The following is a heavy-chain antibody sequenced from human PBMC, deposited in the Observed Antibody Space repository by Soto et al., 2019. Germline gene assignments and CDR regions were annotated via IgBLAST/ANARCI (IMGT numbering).Heavy chain of an antibody. Sequence: ASVKVSCKASGYSFRSYGINWVRQAPGQGLEWIGWVSGYNYNTKYAQKLQGRITVTTDTSTNTAYMELRSLRSDDTAVYYCAKDPFVISIFGLTPSPYDDFDVWGPGTMVTVSS. D-gene: IGHD3-3*01. CDR1: GYSFRSYG. V-gene: IGHV1-18*01. J-gene: IGHJ3*01. CDR3: AKDPFVISIFGLTPSPYDDFDV. CDR2: VSGYNYNT.